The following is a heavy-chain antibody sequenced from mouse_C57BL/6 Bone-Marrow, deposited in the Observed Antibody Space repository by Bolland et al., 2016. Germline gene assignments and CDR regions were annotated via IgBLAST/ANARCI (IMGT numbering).Heavy chain of an antibody. J-gene: IGHJ4*01. Sequence: STNYNEKFKSKATLTVDKSSSTAYMQLSSLTSEDSAVYYCARETTVVAPYAMDYWGQGT. V-gene: IGHV1-64*01. CDR3: ARETTVVAPYAMDY. CDR2: ST. D-gene: IGHD1-1*01.